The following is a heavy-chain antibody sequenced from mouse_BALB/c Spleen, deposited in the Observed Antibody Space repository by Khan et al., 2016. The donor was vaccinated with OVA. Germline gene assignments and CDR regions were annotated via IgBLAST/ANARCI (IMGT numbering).Heavy chain of an antibody. CDR3: ARQGGIYDGPFDY. CDR1: GFTFHNYA. Sequence: EVELVESGGDLVKPGGSLKLSCAASGFTFHNYAMSWVRQTPEKRLDWVATVSSGGSFTYYPDSVKGRFTISRDNAKNTLYLQMSSLRSEDTAMYYGARQGGIYDGPFDYWGQGTTLTVSA. D-gene: IGHD2-3*01. CDR2: VSSGGSFT. V-gene: IGHV5-9-3*01. J-gene: IGHJ2*01.